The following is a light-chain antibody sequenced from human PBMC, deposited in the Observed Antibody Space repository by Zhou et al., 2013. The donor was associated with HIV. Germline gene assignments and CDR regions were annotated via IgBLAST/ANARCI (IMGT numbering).Light chain of an antibody. CDR3: QQYNNWRT. J-gene: IGKJ1*01. CDR1: QSVSNN. V-gene: IGKV3-15*01. CDR2: GAS. Sequence: EIVMTQSPATLSVSPGERVTLSCRASQSVSNNLAWYQQRPGQTPRLLIYGASTRATDIPARFSGSGSETEFTLTISSLQSEDFAVYYCQQYNNWRTFGQGTKVEIK.